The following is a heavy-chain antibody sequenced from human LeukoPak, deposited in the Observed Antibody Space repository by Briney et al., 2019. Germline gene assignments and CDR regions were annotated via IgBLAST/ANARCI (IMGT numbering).Heavy chain of an antibody. CDR1: GFTFSSYG. CDR3: ASQRNYGSGSYDSGMDV. V-gene: IGHV3-33*01. D-gene: IGHD3-10*01. J-gene: IGHJ6*02. CDR2: IWYDGSNK. Sequence: PGGSLRLSCAASGFTFSSYGMPWVRQAPGKGLEWVAVIWYDGSNKYYADSVKGRFTISRDNSKNTLYLQMNSLRAEDTAVYYCASQRNYGSGSYDSGMDVWGQGTTVTVSS.